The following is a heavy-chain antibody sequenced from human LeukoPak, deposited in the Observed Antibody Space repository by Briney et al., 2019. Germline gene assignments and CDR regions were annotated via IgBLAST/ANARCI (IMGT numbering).Heavy chain of an antibody. D-gene: IGHD5-12*01. CDR2: IYYSGST. V-gene: IGHV4-59*01. Sequence: SETLSLTCTVSGGSISSYYWSWIRQPPGKGLEWIGYIYYSGSTNYNPSLKSRVTISVDTSKNQFSLKLSSVTAADTAVYYCARALRGYSGYFDYWGQGTLVTVSS. CDR1: GGSISSYY. CDR3: ARALRGYSGYFDY. J-gene: IGHJ4*02.